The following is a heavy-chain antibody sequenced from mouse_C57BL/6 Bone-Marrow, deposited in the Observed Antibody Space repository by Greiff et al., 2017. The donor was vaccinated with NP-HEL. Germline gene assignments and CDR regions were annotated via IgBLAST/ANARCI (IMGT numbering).Heavy chain of an antibody. D-gene: IGHD2-1*01. CDR3: ARRGLYYGNMYDFDY. V-gene: IGHV1-81*01. J-gene: IGHJ2*01. CDR1: GYTFTSYG. Sequence: VKLMESGAELARPGASVKLSCKASGYTFTSYGISWVKQRPGQGLEWIGEIYPRSGNTYYNEKFKGKATLTADKSSSTAYMELRSLTSEDSAVYFCARRGLYYGNMYDFDYWGQGTTLTVSS. CDR2: IYPRSGNT.